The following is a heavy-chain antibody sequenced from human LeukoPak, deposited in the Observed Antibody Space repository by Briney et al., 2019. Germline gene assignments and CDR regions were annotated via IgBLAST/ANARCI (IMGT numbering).Heavy chain of an antibody. CDR1: GCTFNTYS. CDR3: ARGGVTGTTGGPDY. J-gene: IGHJ4*02. D-gene: IGHD1-1*01. V-gene: IGHV3-21*01. Sequence: GVSLRLSCAASGCTFNTYSMIWVRQAPGKGLEWVSSISSSSGDIYYEDSVKGRFTVSRDNAKNSLYLQMNSLRAEDTAVYYCARGGVTGTTGGPDYWGQGTLVTVSS. CDR2: ISSSSGDI.